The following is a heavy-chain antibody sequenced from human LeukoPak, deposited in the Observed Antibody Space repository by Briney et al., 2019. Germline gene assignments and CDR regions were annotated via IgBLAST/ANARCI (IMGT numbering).Heavy chain of an antibody. CDR1: GFTFSSYA. V-gene: IGHV3-23*01. CDR2: ISGSGGST. D-gene: IGHD2-2*01. J-gene: IGHJ6*03. Sequence: GGSLRLSCAASGFTFSSYAMSWVRQAPGKGLEWVSAISGSGGSTYYADSVKGRFTISRDNSRNTLYLQMNSLRAEDTAVYYCAKDVDIVVVPHYYYMDVWGKGPRSPSP. CDR3: AKDVDIVVVPHYYYMDV.